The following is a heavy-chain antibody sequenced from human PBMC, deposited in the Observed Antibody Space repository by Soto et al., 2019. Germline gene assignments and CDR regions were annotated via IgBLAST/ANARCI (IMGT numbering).Heavy chain of an antibody. CDR2: VSWTNISF. Sequence: GGSLRLSCAASGFTFGDYAMHWVRQVPGRGLEWVSGVSWTNISFGYADSVKGRFTISRDNARNSLYLQMNSLRREDTAFYYCAKDRNTAMVTGDFDYWAQGIRVTVSS. CDR1: GFTFGDYA. CDR3: AKDRNTAMVTGDFDY. J-gene: IGHJ4*02. D-gene: IGHD5-18*01. V-gene: IGHV3-9*01.